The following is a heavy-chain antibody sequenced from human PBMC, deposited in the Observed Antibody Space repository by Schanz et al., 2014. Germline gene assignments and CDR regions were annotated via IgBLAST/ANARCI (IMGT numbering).Heavy chain of an antibody. CDR3: ARIGGSVFDY. CDR1: GFSFSSYA. J-gene: IGHJ4*02. Sequence: VQLVESGGGVVQPGGSLRLSCATSGFSFSSYAINWVRQAPGKGLEWVSGISGSGASTYYADSVKGRFTISRDNSNKTVDLQMNSLRAEDTAVYYCARIGGSVFDYWAQGTLVTVSS. D-gene: IGHD3-10*01. CDR2: ISGSGAST. V-gene: IGHV3-23*04.